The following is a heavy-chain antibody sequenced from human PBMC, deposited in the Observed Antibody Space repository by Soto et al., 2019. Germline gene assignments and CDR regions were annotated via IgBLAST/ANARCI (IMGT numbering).Heavy chain of an antibody. D-gene: IGHD6-19*01. V-gene: IGHV4-39*01. Sequence: QLQLQESGPGLVKPSETLSLTCTVSGGSITSNSYYWGWIRQPPGKGLEWIGNIYYSGSTYYNPSLKSRVTISVDTSKNQFALKLSSVTAADTAVFYCARRRGWYNFDYWGQGTLVTVSS. CDR2: IYYSGST. CDR1: GGSITSNSYY. CDR3: ARRRGWYNFDY. J-gene: IGHJ4*02.